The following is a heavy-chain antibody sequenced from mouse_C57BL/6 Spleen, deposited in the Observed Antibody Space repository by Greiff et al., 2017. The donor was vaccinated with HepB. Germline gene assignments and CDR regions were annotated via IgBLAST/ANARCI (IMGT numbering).Heavy chain of an antibody. Sequence: EVKVEESGGGLVQPGGSMKLSCAASGFTFSDAWMDWVRQSPEKGLEWVAEIRNKANNHATYYAESVKGRFTISRDDSKSSVYLQMNSLRAEDTGIYYSTRDGKRGFDDWGQGTTLTVSS. D-gene: IGHD2-1*01. CDR1: GFTFSDAW. V-gene: IGHV6-6*01. J-gene: IGHJ2*01. CDR3: TRDGKRGFDD. CDR2: IRNKANNHAT.